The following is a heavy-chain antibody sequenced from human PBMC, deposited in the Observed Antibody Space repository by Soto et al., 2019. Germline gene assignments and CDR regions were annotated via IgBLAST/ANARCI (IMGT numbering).Heavy chain of an antibody. CDR3: ARIATPGTFHGFDL. J-gene: IGHJ5*02. Sequence: ASVKVSCKASGYTFGKYDISWVRQATGQGLEWMGWMNPNSGNTGNAQKFQGRVSMTRDTSITTAYLELSSLTSDDTAIYYCARIATPGTFHGFDLWGHGTLVTVSS. CDR2: MNPNSGNT. V-gene: IGHV1-8*01. CDR1: GYTFGKYD. D-gene: IGHD2-21*01.